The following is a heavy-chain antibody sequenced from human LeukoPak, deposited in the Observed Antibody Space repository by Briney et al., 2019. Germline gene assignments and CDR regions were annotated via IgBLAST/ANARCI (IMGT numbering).Heavy chain of an antibody. Sequence: SKTLSLTCTVSGGSISSYYWSWIRQPPGKGLEWIGYIYYSGSTNYNPSLKSRVTISVDTSKNQFSLKLSSVTAADTDVYYCARLNAYGDPCWFAPWGQGTLVPVSS. CDR2: IYYSGST. CDR3: ARLNAYGDPCWFAP. J-gene: IGHJ5*02. V-gene: IGHV4-59*08. D-gene: IGHD4-17*01. CDR1: GGSISSYY.